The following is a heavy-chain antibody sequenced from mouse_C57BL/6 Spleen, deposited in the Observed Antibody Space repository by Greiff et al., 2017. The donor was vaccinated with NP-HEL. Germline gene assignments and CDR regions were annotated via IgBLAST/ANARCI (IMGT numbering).Heavy chain of an antibody. CDR1: GFNIKDYY. CDR2: IDPEDGET. Sequence: VQLQQSGAELVKPGASVKLSCTASGFNIKDYYMHWVKQRTEQGLEWIGRIDPEDGETKYAPKFQGKATITADTSTNTAYLQLGSLTSEDTAVYYCARRTVITTVVAPYYAMDYWGQGTSVTVSS. J-gene: IGHJ4*01. CDR3: ARRTVITTVVAPYYAMDY. V-gene: IGHV14-2*01. D-gene: IGHD1-1*01.